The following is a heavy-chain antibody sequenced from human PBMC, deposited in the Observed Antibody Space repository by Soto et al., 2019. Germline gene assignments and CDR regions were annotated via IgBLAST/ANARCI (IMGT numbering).Heavy chain of an antibody. V-gene: IGHV3-53*02. Sequence: EVQLVETGGGLIQPGGSLRLSCAASGFTVSSNYMSWVRQAPGKGLEWVSVIHSGGSTYYADSVKGRFTISRDNSKNTRYLQMNSLRAEDTAVYYCARDGANVSSRRGYYFDYWGQGTLVTVSS. CDR2: IHSGGST. CDR1: GFTVSSNY. D-gene: IGHD6-13*01. CDR3: ARDGANVSSRRGYYFDY. J-gene: IGHJ4*02.